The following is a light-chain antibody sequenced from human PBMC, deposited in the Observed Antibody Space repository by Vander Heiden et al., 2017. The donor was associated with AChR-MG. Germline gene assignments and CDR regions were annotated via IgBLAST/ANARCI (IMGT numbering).Light chain of an antibody. J-gene: IGLJ2*01. CDR2: DVR. CDR1: SSDIGGYNY. Sequence: QSALTQPRSVSRAPAQSVTISCTGTSSDIGGYNYVSWYQQHRDEAPKLMNYDVRTRATGEPERFSGSKTGNTASLNISGVQAEDEADYYCCGDAGGYTWVFGGGTKLTVL. V-gene: IGLV2-11*02. CDR3: CGDAGGYTWV.